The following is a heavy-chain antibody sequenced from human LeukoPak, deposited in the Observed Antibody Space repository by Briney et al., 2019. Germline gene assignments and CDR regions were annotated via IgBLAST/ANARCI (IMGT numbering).Heavy chain of an antibody. V-gene: IGHV3-13*01. D-gene: IGHD2-21*01. CDR2: IGTIGDT. CDR3: ARATVIGNAPVPGYMDV. J-gene: IGHJ6*03. CDR1: GFTFSTYD. Sequence: NPGGSLRLSCAASGFTFSTYDMPWVRHVSGKGLEWVSSIGTIGDTFYPGSVKGRFTISRENAKNSLYLQMNGLRAGDTAVYYCARATVIGNAPVPGYMDVWGKGTTVTVSS.